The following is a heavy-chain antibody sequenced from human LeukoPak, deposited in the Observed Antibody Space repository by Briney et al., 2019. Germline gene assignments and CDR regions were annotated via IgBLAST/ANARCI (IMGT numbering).Heavy chain of an antibody. CDR1: GFTFSSYA. CDR2: IKHDGSDK. CDR3: ARVGYGSGWYFDH. V-gene: IGHV3-7*01. D-gene: IGHD6-19*01. Sequence: GGSLRLSCAASGFTFSSYAMSWVRQAPGKGLEWVANIKHDGSDKYYVDSVKGRFTISRDNAKNSLYLQMNSLRAEDTAVYYCARVGYGSGWYFDHWGQGTLLTVSS. J-gene: IGHJ4*02.